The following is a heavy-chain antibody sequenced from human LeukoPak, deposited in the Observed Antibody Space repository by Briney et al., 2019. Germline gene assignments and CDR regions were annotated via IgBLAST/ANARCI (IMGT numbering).Heavy chain of an antibody. CDR3: ARLDLNWYFDL. V-gene: IGHV3-30-3*01. CDR2: ISSDGSIT. D-gene: IGHD1-1*01. Sequence: GGSLRLSCAAPGFIFRTYSMHWVRQAPGKGLEWVAVISSDGSITSYGDSVKGRFTISRDNAKNTLYLQMSSLRAEDTAVYYCARLDLNWYFDLWGRDTLVTVSS. CDR1: GFIFRTYS. J-gene: IGHJ2*01.